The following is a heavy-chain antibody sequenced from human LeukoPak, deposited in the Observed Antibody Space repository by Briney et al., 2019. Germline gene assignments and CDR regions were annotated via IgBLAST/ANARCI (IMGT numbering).Heavy chain of an antibody. CDR2: INPANGYA. CDR1: GYTFTSYA. D-gene: IGHD6-13*01. J-gene: IGHJ5*02. Sequence: ASVKVSCKASGYTFTSYAMHWVRQAPGQTLEWLGWINPANGYAKHSQELQGRVTITRDTSASAAYLELSSLRSEDTAVYYCATLQQLVRGLWFDPWGQGTLVTVSS. V-gene: IGHV1-3*03. CDR3: ATLQQLVRGLWFDP.